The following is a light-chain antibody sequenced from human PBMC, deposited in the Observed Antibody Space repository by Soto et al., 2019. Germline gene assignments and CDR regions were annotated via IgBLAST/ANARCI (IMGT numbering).Light chain of an antibody. V-gene: IGKV1-39*01. CDR1: QNINTF. CDR2: ATS. Sequence: DIQMTQFPSSLSASVGDRVTITCRASQNINTFLNWYQQKPGKAPNLLIYATSRLESGVSSRFSGSGSGTDFTLTINSLQPEDFATYYCHQTYSGLTFGGGTTV. J-gene: IGKJ4*01. CDR3: HQTYSGLT.